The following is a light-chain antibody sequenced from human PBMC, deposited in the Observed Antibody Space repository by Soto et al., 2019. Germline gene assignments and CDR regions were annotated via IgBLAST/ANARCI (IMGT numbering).Light chain of an antibody. CDR3: QQRGT. CDR1: QSVSSN. J-gene: IGKJ1*01. CDR2: GAS. V-gene: IGKV3-15*01. Sequence: EVVMTQSPDTLSVSPGERATLSCRASQSVSSNLAWYQQKPGQAPRLLIYGASTRATGIPARFSGSGSETEFTLTISSLQSEDFAVYYCQQRGTFGQGTKVDIK.